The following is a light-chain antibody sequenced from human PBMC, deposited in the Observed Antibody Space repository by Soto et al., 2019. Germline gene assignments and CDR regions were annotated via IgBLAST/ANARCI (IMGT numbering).Light chain of an antibody. Sequence: EVEWTQNTATLSLSPGERATLSCRASQSVSSSYLAWYQQKPGQAPRLLIYGASSRATGIPDRFSGSGSGTDFTLTISRLEPEDFAVYYCQQYGSSPLTCGGGTKVDIK. CDR1: QSVSSSY. J-gene: IGKJ4*01. V-gene: IGKV3-20*01. CDR2: GAS. CDR3: QQYGSSPLT.